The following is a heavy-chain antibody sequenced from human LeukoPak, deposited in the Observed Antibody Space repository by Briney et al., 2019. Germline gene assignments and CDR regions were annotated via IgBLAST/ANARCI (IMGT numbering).Heavy chain of an antibody. J-gene: IGHJ2*01. D-gene: IGHD2-2*01. CDR3: TRAYHNWYFDL. CDR1: GGSFSGYY. V-gene: IGHV4-34*01. Sequence: SETLSLTCAVYGGSFSGYYWIWIRQPPGKGLEWIGEINPSGSTHYNPSLKSRVTISIDTSKNQFSLRLTSVTAADTAVYYCTRAYHNWYFDLWGRGTLVTVSS. CDR2: INPSGST.